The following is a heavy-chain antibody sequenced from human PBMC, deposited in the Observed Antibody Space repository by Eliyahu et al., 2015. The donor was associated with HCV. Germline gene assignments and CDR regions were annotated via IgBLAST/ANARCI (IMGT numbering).Heavy chain of an antibody. Sequence: VQLLESGGTLVQPGGSLRLSCXASGFPFXIXTXPGVRQAPGKGLEWVSTINDRRDWTFYADSVKGRVTISRDNSMNTLYLQMSTLRVEDTAVYYCARVAQYCSDAACYSRYGMDVWGQGTTVTVSS. CDR3: ARVAQYCSDAACYSRYGMDV. J-gene: IGHJ6*02. CDR1: GFPFXIXT. CDR2: INDRRDWT. D-gene: IGHD2-15*01. V-gene: IGHV3-23*01.